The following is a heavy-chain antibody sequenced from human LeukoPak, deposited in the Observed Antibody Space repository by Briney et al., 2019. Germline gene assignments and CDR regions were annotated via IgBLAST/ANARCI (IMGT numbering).Heavy chain of an antibody. J-gene: IGHJ4*02. V-gene: IGHV3-30*04. CDR3: ARDYYDSSGYFPD. Sequence: PGGSLRLSCAASGFTFNQYGLHWVRQAPGKGLDWVAIISYDGSENDYADSVKGRFTISRDNSKNMVYLQMNSLRAEDTAVYYCARDYYDSSGYFPDWGQGTLVTVSS. CDR1: GFTFNQYG. CDR2: ISYDGSEN. D-gene: IGHD3-22*01.